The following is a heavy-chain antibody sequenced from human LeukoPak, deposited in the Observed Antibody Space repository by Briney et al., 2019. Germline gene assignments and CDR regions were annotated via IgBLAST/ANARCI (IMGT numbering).Heavy chain of an antibody. V-gene: IGHV3-74*01. J-gene: IGHJ4*02. CDR2: INSDGGTT. CDR3: TRDHCTNGVCRGFDY. CDR1: EFIFSTYD. D-gene: IGHD2-8*01. Sequence: GSLRLSCEASEFIFSTYDMHWVRQPPGKGLVWVSRINSDGGTTTYADSVKDRFTISRDNAKNTLYLQMNSLRVEDTAVYYCTRDHCTNGVCRGFDYWGQGTLVTVSS.